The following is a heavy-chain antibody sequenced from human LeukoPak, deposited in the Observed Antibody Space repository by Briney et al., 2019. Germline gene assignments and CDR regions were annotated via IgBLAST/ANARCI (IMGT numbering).Heavy chain of an antibody. V-gene: IGHV3-23*01. CDR2: ISGSGGST. CDR3: AKDLPPGIAVAGAFDY. D-gene: IGHD6-19*01. J-gene: IGHJ4*02. CDR1: GFTFSSYA. Sequence: PGGSLRLSCAASGFTFSSYAMSWVRQAPGKGLEWVSAISGSGGSTYYADSVKGRFTISRDNSKNTLYLQMNSQRAEDTAVYYCAKDLPPGIAVAGAFDYWGQGTLVTVSS.